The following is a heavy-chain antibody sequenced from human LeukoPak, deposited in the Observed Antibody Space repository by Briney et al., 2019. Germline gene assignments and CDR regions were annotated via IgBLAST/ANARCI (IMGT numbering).Heavy chain of an antibody. Sequence: GASVKVSCKASGGTFSSYVINWVRQAPRQGLEWMGKIFPLLGIVNYAQKFQGRVTITTDESTSTAYMELSSLRSEDTAVYYCARDPGDPLRYFDLWGRGTLVTVSS. CDR3: ARDPGDPLRYFDL. CDR1: GGTFSSYV. V-gene: IGHV1-69*04. CDR2: IFPLLGIV. J-gene: IGHJ2*01. D-gene: IGHD7-27*01.